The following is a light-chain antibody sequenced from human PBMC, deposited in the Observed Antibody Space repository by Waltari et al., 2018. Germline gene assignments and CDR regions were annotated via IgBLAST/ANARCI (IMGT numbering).Light chain of an antibody. CDR3: QHYVKLPVT. V-gene: IGKV3-20*01. CDR1: QSVGRS. CDR2: CAS. Sequence: DIVLTQSPGTLSLSPGERATLSCRASQSVGRSLAWYQQKPGQAPRLLIFCASNRATGVPDRFSGIGSGTEFRLTISRLEPEDLAVYFCQHYVKLPVTFGQGTKVEIK. J-gene: IGKJ1*01.